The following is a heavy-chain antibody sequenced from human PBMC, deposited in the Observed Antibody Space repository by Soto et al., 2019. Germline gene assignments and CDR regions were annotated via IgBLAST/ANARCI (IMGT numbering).Heavy chain of an antibody. CDR2: IDTAGHT. J-gene: IGHJ6*02. CDR1: RFTFRPYY. D-gene: IGHD3-10*01. Sequence: XWSLRPSCLSPRFTFRPYYMHWLRQPTQVGLEWISTIDTAGHTFYLGSVKGRFTVSRENAENSLYLQMNSLGAGDTAVYYCARQRYYGLGSYSYYYGMDVWGQGSQVTVSS. CDR3: ARQRYYGLGSYSYYYGMDV. V-gene: IGHV3-13*01.